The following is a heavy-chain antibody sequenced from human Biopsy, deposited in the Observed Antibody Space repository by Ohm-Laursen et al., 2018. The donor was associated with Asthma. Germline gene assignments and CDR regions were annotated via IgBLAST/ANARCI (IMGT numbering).Heavy chain of an antibody. D-gene: IGHD2-8*01. J-gene: IGHJ4*02. CDR2: ISGSGGST. Sequence: SLRLSCTASGFTFSSYAMSWVRQAPGKGLEWVSAISGSGGSTYYADSVKGRFTVSRDNSKNTLYLQMNSLRAEDTAVYYCAKVHRVYAMVGYFDYWGQGTLVTVSS. V-gene: IGHV3-23*01. CDR3: AKVHRVYAMVGYFDY. CDR1: GFTFSSYA.